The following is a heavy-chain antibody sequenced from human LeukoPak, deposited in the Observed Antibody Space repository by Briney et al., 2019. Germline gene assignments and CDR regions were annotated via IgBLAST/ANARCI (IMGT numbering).Heavy chain of an antibody. J-gene: IGHJ5*02. CDR1: GGSISSGGYY. D-gene: IGHD3-9*01. CDR2: IYYSGST. V-gene: IGHV4-31*03. Sequence: SQTLSLTCTVSGGSISSGGYYWSWIRQHPGKGLEWIGYIYYSGSTHYNPSLKSRVTISVDTSKNQFSLKLSSVTAADTAVYYCARDMTDWWFDPWGQGTLVTVSS. CDR3: ARDMTDWWFDP.